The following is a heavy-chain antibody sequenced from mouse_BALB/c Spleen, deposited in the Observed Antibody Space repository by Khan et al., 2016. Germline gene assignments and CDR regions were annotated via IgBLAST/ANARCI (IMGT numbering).Heavy chain of an antibody. CDR1: GYTFSSYW. V-gene: IGHV1-9*01. D-gene: IGHD1-1*01. CDR2: ILPGSGST. J-gene: IGHJ3*01. CDR3: ARGVTVARFAY. Sequence: QVQLQQSGAELMKPWVSVKISCKATGYTFSSYWIEWAQQRPGHGLEWIGEILPGSGSTNYNEKFKGKATFTADTSSNTAYMQLSSLTSEDYIFYYGARGVTVARFAYWGQGTLVTVSA.